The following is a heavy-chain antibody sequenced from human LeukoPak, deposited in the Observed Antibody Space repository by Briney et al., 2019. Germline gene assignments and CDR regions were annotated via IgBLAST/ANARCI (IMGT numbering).Heavy chain of an antibody. V-gene: IGHV4-39*07. CDR2: IYYSGST. CDR3: ARDIVATIKELGSLRYFDY. CDR1: GGSISSSSYY. D-gene: IGHD5-12*01. J-gene: IGHJ4*02. Sequence: SETLSLTCTVSGGSISSSSYYWGWIRQPPGKGLEWIGSIYYSGSTYYNPSLKSRVTISVDTSKNQFSLKLSSVTAADTAVYYCARDIVATIKELGSLRYFDYWGQGTLVTVSS.